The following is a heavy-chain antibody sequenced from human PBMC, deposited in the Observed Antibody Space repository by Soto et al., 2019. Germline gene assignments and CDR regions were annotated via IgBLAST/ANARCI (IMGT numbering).Heavy chain of an antibody. Sequence: QVQLQESGPGLVKPSETLSLTCSVSGDSLNSYYWSWIRQSPGKGLEWLGDIYYSGDTKYNPSLQSRISISVDTTENQFSLRLSSVTAADTAVYFCARDRNKLWKNDAFDIWGQGTMVTVSS. CDR2: IYYSGDT. V-gene: IGHV4-59*01. CDR1: GDSLNSYY. D-gene: IGHD1-1*01. J-gene: IGHJ3*02. CDR3: ARDRNKLWKNDAFDI.